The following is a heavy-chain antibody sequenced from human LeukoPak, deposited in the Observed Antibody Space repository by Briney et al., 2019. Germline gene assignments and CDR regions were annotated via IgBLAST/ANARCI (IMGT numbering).Heavy chain of an antibody. D-gene: IGHD1-26*01. Sequence: GRSLRLSCAASGFPFDDKAMHWVRQAPGKGLEWVAGISRNNDSTGYADSVKGRFTISRDNAKNSLYLQMNSLRAEDMALYYCVKDIGSGSYRYGGYFDYWGQGTLVTVSS. V-gene: IGHV3-9*03. J-gene: IGHJ4*02. CDR2: ISRNNDST. CDR3: VKDIGSGSYRYGGYFDY. CDR1: GFPFDDKA.